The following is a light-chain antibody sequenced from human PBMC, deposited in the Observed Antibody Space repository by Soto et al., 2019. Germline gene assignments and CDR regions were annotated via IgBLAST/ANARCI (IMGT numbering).Light chain of an antibody. Sequence: MVLTHYPGTPSLSPGKRATLSCRASQGVSSNCLAWYQQKPGQAPRFLIYGASSRATGVPDRFSGSGSGTDFTLTISRLEPEDFAVYYCQQYAGSPQTFGQGTRLEIK. J-gene: IGKJ5*01. CDR1: QGVSSNC. CDR3: QQYAGSPQT. CDR2: GAS. V-gene: IGKV3-20*01.